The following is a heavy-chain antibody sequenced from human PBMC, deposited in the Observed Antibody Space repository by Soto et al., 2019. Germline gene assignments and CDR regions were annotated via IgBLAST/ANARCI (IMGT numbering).Heavy chain of an antibody. CDR2: VNPSGGHT. Sequence: QVQLMQSGAEVKKPGASVKVSCKASGDTFTEYYIHWVRQAPGQGLERMGTVNPSGGHTTYAQHFLGRGTMTRDTADRTICLVLTTLTSEDTAVYYCARGGHVVVVTAALDYWGQGTLGTVSS. CDR3: ARGGHVVVVTAALDY. D-gene: IGHD2-21*02. J-gene: IGHJ4*02. CDR1: GDTFTEYY. V-gene: IGHV1-46*01.